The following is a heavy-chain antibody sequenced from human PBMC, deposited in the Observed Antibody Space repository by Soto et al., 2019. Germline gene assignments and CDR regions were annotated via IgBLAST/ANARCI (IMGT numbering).Heavy chain of an antibody. Sequence: QVQLVQSGAEVKKPGASVKVSCKASGYTFTSYGISWVRQAPGQGLEWRGWINDYNGNTNYAQKLQGRVTMPIDTSTSTVYMELRSLRFDDTAMYDCARDVGYGLIDYWGQGTLVTVSS. D-gene: IGHD5-18*01. V-gene: IGHV1-18*01. CDR3: ARDVGYGLIDY. J-gene: IGHJ4*02. CDR2: INDYNGNT. CDR1: GYTFTSYG.